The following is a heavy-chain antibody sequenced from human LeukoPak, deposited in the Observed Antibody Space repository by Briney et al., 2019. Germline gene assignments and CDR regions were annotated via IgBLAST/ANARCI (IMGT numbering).Heavy chain of an antibody. Sequence: SETLSLTCAVSGYSISSGYYWGWIRQPPGKGLEWIGSIYHSGSTYYNPSLKSRVTISVDTSKNQFSLKLSSVTAADTAVYYCARLGGNYDRYYFGYWGQGTLVTVSS. CDR3: ARLGGNYDRYYFGY. D-gene: IGHD1-26*01. V-gene: IGHV4-38-2*01. CDR1: GYSISSGYY. J-gene: IGHJ4*02. CDR2: IYHSGST.